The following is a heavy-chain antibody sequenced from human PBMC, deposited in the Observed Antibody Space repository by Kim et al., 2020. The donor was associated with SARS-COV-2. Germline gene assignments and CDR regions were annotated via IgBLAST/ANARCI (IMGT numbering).Heavy chain of an antibody. Sequence: GESLKISCKGSGYSFTSYWIGWVRQMPGKGLEWMGIIYPGDSDTRYSPSFQGQVTISADKSISTAYLQWSSLKASDTAMYYCARGYFDWLLEGGWFDPWGQGTLVTVSS. CDR3: ARGYFDWLLEGGWFDP. V-gene: IGHV5-51*01. CDR2: IYPGDSDT. D-gene: IGHD3-9*01. CDR1: GYSFTSYW. J-gene: IGHJ5*02.